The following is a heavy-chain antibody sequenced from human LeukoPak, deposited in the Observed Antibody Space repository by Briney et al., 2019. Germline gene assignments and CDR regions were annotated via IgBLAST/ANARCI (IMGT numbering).Heavy chain of an antibody. CDR2: IKSKTDGGTT. CDR3: TTHCTSISCYGADAFDI. CDR1: GFTFTNAW. J-gene: IGHJ3*02. D-gene: IGHD2-2*01. Sequence: GGSLRLSCAASGFTFTNAWMSWVRQAPGKGLEWVGRIKSKTDGGTTDYAAPVKGRFTVSRDDSKNTLYLQMNSLKTEDTAVYYCTTHCTSISCYGADAFDIWGQGTMVTVSS. V-gene: IGHV3-15*01.